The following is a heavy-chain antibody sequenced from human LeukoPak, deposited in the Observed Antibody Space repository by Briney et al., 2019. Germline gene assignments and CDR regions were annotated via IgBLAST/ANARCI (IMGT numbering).Heavy chain of an antibody. V-gene: IGHV5-51*01. CDR1: GYSFTSYW. Sequence: GESLKISCQGSGYSFTSYWIGWVRQVPGKGLEWMGIIYPGDSDTRYSPSFQGQVTISADKSISTAYLQWSSLKASDTAMYYCARRNYYGSGSPTYNWFDPWGQGTLVTVSS. CDR3: ARRNYYGSGSPTYNWFDP. CDR2: IYPGDSDT. D-gene: IGHD3-10*01. J-gene: IGHJ5*02.